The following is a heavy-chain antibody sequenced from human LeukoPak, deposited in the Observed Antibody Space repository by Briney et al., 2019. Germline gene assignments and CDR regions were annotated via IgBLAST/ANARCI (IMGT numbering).Heavy chain of an antibody. CDR2: IYHSGST. Sequence: SKTLSLTCTVSGGSISSYYWSWIRQPPGKGLEWIGYIYHSGSTYYNPSLKSRVTISVDRSKNQFSLKLSSVTAADTAVYYCARERGDHGGNSYFDYWGQGTLVTVSS. D-gene: IGHD4-23*01. V-gene: IGHV4-59*12. CDR3: ARERGDHGGNSYFDY. J-gene: IGHJ4*02. CDR1: GGSISSYY.